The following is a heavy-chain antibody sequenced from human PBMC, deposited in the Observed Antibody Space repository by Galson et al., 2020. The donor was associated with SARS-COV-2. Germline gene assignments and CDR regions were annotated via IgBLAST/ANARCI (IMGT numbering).Heavy chain of an antibody. D-gene: IGHD6-13*01. Sequence: GESLKTFCSASGITFSGPAMHWVRQAPGKGLEWVAIISYDGTTKYNSDSVKGRFTIPRDNSKNTRYLQMNSLRPDDTAVYYCARETDDHTSSWNDYWGQGTLGTVSS. J-gene: IGHJ4*02. CDR3: ARETDDHTSSWNDY. CDR1: GITFSGPA. CDR2: ISYDGTTK. V-gene: IGHV3-30*04.